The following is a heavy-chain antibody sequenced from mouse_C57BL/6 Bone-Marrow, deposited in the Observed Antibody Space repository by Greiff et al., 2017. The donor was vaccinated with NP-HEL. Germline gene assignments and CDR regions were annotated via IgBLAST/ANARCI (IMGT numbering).Heavy chain of an antibody. CDR3: ARDYYGSSRYFDY. CDR2: IYPGSGST. D-gene: IGHD1-1*01. J-gene: IGHJ2*01. Sequence: QVQLKQPGAELVKPGASVKMSCKASGYTFTSYWITWVKQRPGQGLEWIGDIYPGSGSTNYNEKFKSKATLTVDTSSSTAYMQLSSLTSEDSAVYYCARDYYGSSRYFDYWGQGTTLTVSS. CDR1: GYTFTSYW. V-gene: IGHV1-55*01.